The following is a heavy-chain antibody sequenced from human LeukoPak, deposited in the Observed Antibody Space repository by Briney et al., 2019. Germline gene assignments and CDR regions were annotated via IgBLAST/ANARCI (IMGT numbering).Heavy chain of an antibody. CDR3: ARDYYDSSGYYWWYFDY. CDR1: GGPISSYY. D-gene: IGHD3-22*01. Sequence: PSETLSLTCTVSGGPISSYYWSWIRQPAGKGLEWIGRIYTSGSTNYNPSLKSRVTMSVDTSKNQFSLKLSSVTAADTAVYYCARDYYDSSGYYWWYFDYWGQGTLVTVSS. V-gene: IGHV4-4*07. CDR2: IYTSGST. J-gene: IGHJ4*02.